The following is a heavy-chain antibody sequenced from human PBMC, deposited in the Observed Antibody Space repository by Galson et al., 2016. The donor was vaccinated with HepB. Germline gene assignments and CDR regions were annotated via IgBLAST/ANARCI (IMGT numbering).Heavy chain of an antibody. Sequence: SLRLSCAASGFTFSSYAMTWVRQAPGEGLEWVSSISGSGTTYYADSVKGRFTISRDNSKNTLYLQMSSLRAEDTAIYYCVKGGQDCSGGRCYVGGWFDPWGQGTLVTVSS. J-gene: IGHJ5*02. CDR2: ISGSGTT. CDR1: GFTFSSYA. D-gene: IGHD2-15*01. CDR3: VKGGQDCSGGRCYVGGWFDP. V-gene: IGHV3-23*01.